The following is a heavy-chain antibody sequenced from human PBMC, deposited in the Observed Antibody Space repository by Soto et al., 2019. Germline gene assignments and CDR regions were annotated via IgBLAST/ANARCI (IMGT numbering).Heavy chain of an antibody. D-gene: IGHD2-2*01. CDR1: GFTFSSYG. J-gene: IGHJ4*02. V-gene: IGHV3-30*03. Sequence: QVQLVESGGGVVQPGRSLRLSCAASGFTFSSYGMHWVRQAPGKGLEWVALISYDGSDKYYADSVKGRFTNSRDKYKNTPYLQMNSLSAEVTAVYYCGAGQYFSDYWGQGTMVSVSS. CDR3: GAGQYFSDY. CDR2: ISYDGSDK.